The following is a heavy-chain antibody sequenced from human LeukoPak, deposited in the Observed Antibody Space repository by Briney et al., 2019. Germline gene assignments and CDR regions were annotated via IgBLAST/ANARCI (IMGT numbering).Heavy chain of an antibody. CDR2: ISGSGGST. CDR3: AKDRVYYGSGSFNRFDP. CDR1: GFTFSSYA. D-gene: IGHD3-10*01. V-gene: IGHV3-23*01. J-gene: IGHJ5*02. Sequence: GGSLRLSCAASGFTFSSYAMSWVRQAPGKGLEWVSAISGSGGSTYYADSVKGRFTISRDNSKNTLYLQMNSLRAEDTAVYYCAKDRVYYGSGSFNRFDPWGQGTLVTVSS.